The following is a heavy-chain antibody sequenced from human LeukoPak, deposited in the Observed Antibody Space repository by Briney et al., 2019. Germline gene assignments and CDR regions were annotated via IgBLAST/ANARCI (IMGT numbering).Heavy chain of an antibody. J-gene: IGHJ4*02. Sequence: GGSLRLSCAASGFTFSSYGIHWVRQAPGKGLEWVAVIWYDGSNKYYADSVKGRFTISRDNSKNTMYLQMNSLRVEDTAVYYCARGRRRYSSSPPFGYWGQGTLVTVSS. V-gene: IGHV3-33*01. D-gene: IGHD6-6*01. CDR2: IWYDGSNK. CDR3: ARGRRRYSSSPPFGY. CDR1: GFTFSSYG.